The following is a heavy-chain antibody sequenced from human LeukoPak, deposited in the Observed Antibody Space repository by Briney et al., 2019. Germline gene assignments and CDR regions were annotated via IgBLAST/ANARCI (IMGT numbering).Heavy chain of an antibody. CDR3: AKDPSAADGPSFDY. D-gene: IGHD3/OR15-3a*01. CDR2: IRYDGGSK. Sequence: PGGSLRLSCAASGFTFSSYGMHWVRQAPGKGLEWVAFIRYDGGSKYYADSVKGRFTISRDNSKNTLYLEMNSLRAEDTAVYYCAKDPSAADGPSFDYWGQGILVTVSS. J-gene: IGHJ4*02. CDR1: GFTFSSYG. V-gene: IGHV3-30*02.